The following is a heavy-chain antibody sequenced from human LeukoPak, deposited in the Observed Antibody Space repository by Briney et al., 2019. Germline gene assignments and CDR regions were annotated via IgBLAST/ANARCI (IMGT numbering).Heavy chain of an antibody. J-gene: IGHJ4*02. Sequence: AASVKVSCKASGGTFSSYAISWVRQAPGQGLEWMGGIIPIFGTANYAQKFQGRVTITTDESTSTAYMELSSLRSEDTAVYYCARLNEDSSGYYYLDYWGQGTLVTVSS. CDR1: GGTFSSYA. CDR3: ARLNEDSSGYYYLDY. CDR2: IIPIFGTA. D-gene: IGHD3-22*01. V-gene: IGHV1-69*05.